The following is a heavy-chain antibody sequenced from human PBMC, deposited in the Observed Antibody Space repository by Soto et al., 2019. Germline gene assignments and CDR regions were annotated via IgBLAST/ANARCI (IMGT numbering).Heavy chain of an antibody. CDR1: GFILNSYG. CDR2: LTSGGGT. D-gene: IGHD5-12*01. CDR3: AKDGDLYSGYSDH. J-gene: IGHJ4*02. Sequence: EVQLLESGGGLVQPGGSLRLSCEASGFILNSYGMSWVRQAPGKGLEWVSTLTSGGGTHYADSVKGRFTISRENSKNTLYLQMNSLRAEDTAVYYCAKDGDLYSGYSDHWGQGTLVNGSS. V-gene: IGHV3-23*01.